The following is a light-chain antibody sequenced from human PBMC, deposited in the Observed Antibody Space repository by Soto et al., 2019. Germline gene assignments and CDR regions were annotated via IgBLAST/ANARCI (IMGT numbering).Light chain of an antibody. Sequence: QAVVTQEPSLTVSPGGTVTLTCGSSTGAVTSGHYLHWFQQKPGQAPRTLIYDTSIKHSWTPARFSGSLLGGKAALTLSGAQPEDEADYYCLVIYTGVGEVFGTGTKLTVL. CDR1: TGAVTSGHY. V-gene: IGLV7-46*01. CDR3: LVIYTGVGEV. J-gene: IGLJ1*01. CDR2: DTS.